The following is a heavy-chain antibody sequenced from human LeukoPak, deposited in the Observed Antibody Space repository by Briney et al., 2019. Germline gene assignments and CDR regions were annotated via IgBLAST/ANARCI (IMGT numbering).Heavy chain of an antibody. D-gene: IGHD2-8*02. J-gene: IGHJ4*02. CDR3: ARDFYHGHCAGLSCFLLDY. V-gene: IGHV1-2*02. CDR2: INPNSGGT. Sequence: ASVKVSCKASGYTFTGYYMHWVRQAPGQGLEWMGWINPNSGGTNYAQKFQGRVTTTRDTSISTAYMELSRLRSDDTAVYYCARDFYHGHCAGLSCFLLDYWGQGALVIVSS. CDR1: GYTFTGYY.